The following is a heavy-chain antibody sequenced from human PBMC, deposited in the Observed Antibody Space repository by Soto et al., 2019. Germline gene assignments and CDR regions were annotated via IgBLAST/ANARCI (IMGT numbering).Heavy chain of an antibody. Sequence: HVQLQESGPGLVKPSQTLSLTCTVSGGSISSGGYYWSWIRQHPGKGLEWIGYIYYSGSTYYNPSLKSRVTISVDTSKNQFSRKLSSVTAADTAVYYCARDLRFRGFYGMDVWGQGTTVTVSS. D-gene: IGHD3-10*01. CDR3: ARDLRFRGFYGMDV. CDR1: GGSISSGGYY. V-gene: IGHV4-31*03. CDR2: IYYSGST. J-gene: IGHJ6*02.